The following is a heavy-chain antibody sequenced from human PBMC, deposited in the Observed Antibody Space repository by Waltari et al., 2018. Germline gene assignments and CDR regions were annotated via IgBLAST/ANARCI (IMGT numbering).Heavy chain of an antibody. CDR2: ISGSGGST. CDR3: AKSKAGRWFDP. D-gene: IGHD1-26*01. Sequence: EVQLLESGGGLVQPGGSLRLSCAASGFTFHSFALRWVRQAPGKGLEWVSAISGSGGSTYYADSVKGRFTISRDNSKNTLYLQMNSLRAEDTAVYYCAKSKAGRWFDPWGQGTLVTVSS. V-gene: IGHV3-23*01. J-gene: IGHJ5*02. CDR1: GFTFHSFA.